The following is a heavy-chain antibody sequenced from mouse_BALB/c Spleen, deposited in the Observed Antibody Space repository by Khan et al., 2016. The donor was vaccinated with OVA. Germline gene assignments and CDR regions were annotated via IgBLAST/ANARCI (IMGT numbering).Heavy chain of an antibody. D-gene: IGHD4-1*01. CDR2: ISSGGDYT. CDR1: GLSFSSYS. CDR3: ASHLTGSFAY. J-gene: IGHJ3*01. V-gene: IGHV5-6*01. Sequence: EVELVESGGDLVRPGGSLKLSCAASGLSFSSYSMSWVRQTPEKRLEWVATISSGGDYTYYPDSVKGRFTISRDNAKNTLYLHMSSLKSEDTAIYYCASHLTGSFAYWGQGTLVTVSA.